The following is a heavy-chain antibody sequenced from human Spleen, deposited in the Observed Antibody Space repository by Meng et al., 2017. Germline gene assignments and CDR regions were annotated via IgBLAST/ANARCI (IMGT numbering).Heavy chain of an antibody. J-gene: IGHJ4*02. V-gene: IGHV4-34*01. CDR2: INHSGST. D-gene: IGHD4-11*01. CDR1: GGSFSDYY. Sequence: QVPLQHGGAGLLKPSEPLSLPCVVSGGSFSDYYWSWIRQPPGKGLEWIGEINHSGSTNYNPSLESRATISVDTSQNNLSLKLSSVTAADSAVYYCARGPTTMAHDFDYWGQGTLVTVSS. CDR3: ARGPTTMAHDFDY.